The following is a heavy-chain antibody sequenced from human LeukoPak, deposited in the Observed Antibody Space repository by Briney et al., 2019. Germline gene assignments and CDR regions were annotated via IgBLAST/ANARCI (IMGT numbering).Heavy chain of an antibody. J-gene: IGHJ4*02. CDR1: GYTFTSYY. Sequence: GASVKVSCKASGYTFTSYYMHWVRQAPGQGLEWMGIINPSGGSTSYAQKFQGRVTMTRDMSTSTVYMELSSLRSEDKAVYYCARGTDIVLMVYAINYFDYWGQGTLVTVSS. CDR3: ARGTDIVLMVYAINYFDY. D-gene: IGHD2-8*01. V-gene: IGHV1-46*01. CDR2: INPSGGST.